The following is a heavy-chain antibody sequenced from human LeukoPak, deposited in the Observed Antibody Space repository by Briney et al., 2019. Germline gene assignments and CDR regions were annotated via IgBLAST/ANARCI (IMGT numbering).Heavy chain of an antibody. D-gene: IGHD3-22*01. CDR1: GYTFTGYY. Sequence: ASVKVSCKASGYTFTGYYMHWVRQAPGQGLEWMGIINPSGGSTSYAQKFQGRVTMTRDTSTSTVYMELSSLRSEDTAVYYCARGGGYDSSGYYVGVDYWGQGTLVTVSS. CDR3: ARGGGYDSSGYYVGVDY. V-gene: IGHV1-46*01. J-gene: IGHJ4*02. CDR2: INPSGGST.